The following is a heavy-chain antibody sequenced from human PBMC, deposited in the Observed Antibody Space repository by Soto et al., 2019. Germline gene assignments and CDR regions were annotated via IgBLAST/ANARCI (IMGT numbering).Heavy chain of an antibody. V-gene: IGHV5-10-1*01. Sequence: PGESLKISCDGCGYSFTSYWISWVRQMPGKGPEWMGRIDPSDSYTNYIPSFQGHVTIPADKSICTAYLQWSILKASDTALYYGASGGSSPVPSFPLYHHFAGMDVWGQGTTVTVSS. CDR3: ASGGSSPVPSFPLYHHFAGMDV. J-gene: IGHJ6*02. CDR1: GYSFTSYW. CDR2: IDPSDSYT. D-gene: IGHD2-2*01.